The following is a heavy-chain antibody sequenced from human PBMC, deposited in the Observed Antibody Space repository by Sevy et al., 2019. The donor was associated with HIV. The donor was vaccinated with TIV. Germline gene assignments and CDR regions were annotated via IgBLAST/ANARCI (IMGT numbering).Heavy chain of an antibody. CDR1: GFSFDSYG. CDR3: AKWWGGHYDPDEIGYYFYYYNMDV. Sequence: GGSLRLSCAVSGFSFDSYGMTWVRQAPGKGLEWVSGISGSGTRTYYADSVKGRFSISRDNSKNRLYLQMNSLRSEDAARYYCAKWWGGHYDPDEIGYYFYYYNMDVWGKGTTVTVSS. J-gene: IGHJ6*03. D-gene: IGHD3-22*01. CDR2: ISGSGTRT. V-gene: IGHV3-23*01.